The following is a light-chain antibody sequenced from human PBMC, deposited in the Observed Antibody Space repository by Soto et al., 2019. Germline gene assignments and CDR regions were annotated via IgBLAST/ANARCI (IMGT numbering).Light chain of an antibody. CDR3: QHYNNWPPYT. Sequence: EIVMTQSPATLSVSPGERATLSCRASQSIRSNLAWYQQRPGQAPRLLIYGASTRATGIPARFSGSGSGTEFTHTISSLQSEDFAVYYCQHYNNWPPYTFGQGIKLDIK. V-gene: IGKV3-15*01. CDR1: QSIRSN. J-gene: IGKJ2*01. CDR2: GAS.